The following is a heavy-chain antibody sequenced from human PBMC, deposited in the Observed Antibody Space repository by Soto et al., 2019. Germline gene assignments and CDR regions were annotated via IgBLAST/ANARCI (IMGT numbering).Heavy chain of an antibody. CDR3: ARDPWAADY. CDR2: IYSGGTT. CDR1: GFTVSTKY. D-gene: IGHD3-16*01. J-gene: IGHJ4*02. Sequence: EVQLVESGGGLVQPGGSLRLSCAASGFTVSTKYMIWVRQAPVKGLEWVSVIYSGGTTFYTDSVRGRFTISRDNSKNTVNLQMNSLRAEDTAVYYCARDPWAADYWGQGTLVTVSS. V-gene: IGHV3-66*01.